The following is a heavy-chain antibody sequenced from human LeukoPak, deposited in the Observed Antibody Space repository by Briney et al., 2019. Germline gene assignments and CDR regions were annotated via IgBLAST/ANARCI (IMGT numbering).Heavy chain of an antibody. D-gene: IGHD3-22*01. CDR2: TYYRSKWYN. CDR3: ARDHGRAMIPPYYYYGMDV. CDR1: GDSVSSNSAA. Sequence: SGPGLVKPSQTLSLTCAISGDSVSSNSAAWNWIRQSPSRGLEWLGRTYYRSKWYNDYAVSVKSRITINPDTSKNQFSLQLNSVTPEDTAVYYCARDHGRAMIPPYYYYGMDVWGQGTTVTVSS. J-gene: IGHJ6*02. V-gene: IGHV6-1*01.